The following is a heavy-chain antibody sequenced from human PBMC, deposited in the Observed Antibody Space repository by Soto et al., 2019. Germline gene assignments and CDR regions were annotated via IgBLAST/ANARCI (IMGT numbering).Heavy chain of an antibody. Sequence: QVQLQESGPGLVKPSETLSLTCTVSGDSISSSTYYWGWIRQPPEKGLEWIGSMFYSGNTYYNPSHESRVHLYIDPSKNQFSLKLSSVTAADKAGYYCVSPAGYYDSGGYTLGYWGQGTLVHVSS. CDR1: GDSISSSTYY. J-gene: IGHJ4*02. CDR2: MFYSGNT. D-gene: IGHD3-22*01. CDR3: VSPAGYYDSGGYTLGY. V-gene: IGHV4-39*01.